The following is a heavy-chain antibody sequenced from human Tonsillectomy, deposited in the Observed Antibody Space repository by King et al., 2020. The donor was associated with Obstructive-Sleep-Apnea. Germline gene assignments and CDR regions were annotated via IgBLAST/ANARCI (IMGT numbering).Heavy chain of an antibody. V-gene: IGHV4-59*08. J-gene: IGHJ6*02. CDR2: IYYSGST. Sequence: QLQESGPGLVKPSETLSLTCTVSGGSISSYYWSWIRQPPGKGLEWIGYIYYSGSTNYNPSLKSRVTISVDTSKNQFSLKLSSVSAADTAVFYFAGGVFRYFDRFTIDYLYFYGMDLWGQGTTVTVSS. CDR3: AGGVFRYFDRFTIDYLYFYGMDL. D-gene: IGHD3-9*01. CDR1: GGSISSYY.